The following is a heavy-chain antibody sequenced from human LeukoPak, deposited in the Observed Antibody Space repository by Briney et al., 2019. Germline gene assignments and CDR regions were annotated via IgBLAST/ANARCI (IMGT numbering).Heavy chain of an antibody. Sequence: SETLSLTCAVYGGSFSGYYWSWIRQPPGKGLEWIGEINHSGSTNYNPSLKSRVTISVDTSKNQFSLKLSSVTAADTAVYYCASSSGWYRYGMAVWGQGTTVTVSS. CDR1: GGSFSGYY. V-gene: IGHV4-34*01. CDR2: INHSGST. CDR3: ASSSGWYRYGMAV. D-gene: IGHD6-19*01. J-gene: IGHJ6*02.